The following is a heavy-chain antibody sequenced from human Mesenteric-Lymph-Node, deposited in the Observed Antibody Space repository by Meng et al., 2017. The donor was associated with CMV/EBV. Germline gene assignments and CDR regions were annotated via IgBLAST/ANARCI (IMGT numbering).Heavy chain of an antibody. CDR1: GGTFSSYA. CDR2: IIPIFGTT. V-gene: IGHV1-69*05. J-gene: IGHJ6*02. CDR3: SRGNYGMDV. Sequence: SVKVSCKASGGTFSSYAISWVRQAPGQGLEWMGGIIPIFGTTTYAQKFQGRVTITTDESTSTAYMELSSLSSEDTAVYYCSRGNYGMDVWGQGTTVTVSS.